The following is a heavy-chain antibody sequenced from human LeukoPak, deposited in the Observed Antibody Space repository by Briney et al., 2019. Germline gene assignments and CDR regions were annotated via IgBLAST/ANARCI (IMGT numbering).Heavy chain of an antibody. V-gene: IGHV3-30*02. CDR1: GFTFSNHG. CDR3: AKGLSVYGNAFDI. J-gene: IGHJ3*02. Sequence: GGCLRLACAAAGFTFSNHGVDWVRQAPGKGLGWGAVISYDGSNKYYAGSVKGRFAISRDNSKNTLDLQMNSLRAEDTAVYYCAKGLSVYGNAFDIWGQGTMVTVSS. CDR2: ISYDGSNK. D-gene: IGHD5/OR15-5a*01.